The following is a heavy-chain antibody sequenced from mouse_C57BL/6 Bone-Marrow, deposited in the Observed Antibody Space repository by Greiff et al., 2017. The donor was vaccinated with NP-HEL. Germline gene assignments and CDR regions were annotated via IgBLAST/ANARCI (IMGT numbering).Heavy chain of an antibody. CDR2: IDPSDSYT. V-gene: IGHV1-69*01. CDR1: GYTFTSYW. D-gene: IGHD1-1*01. Sequence: QVQLQQPGAELVMPGASVKLSCKASGYTFTSYWMHWVKQRPGQGLEWIGEIDPSDSYTNYNQKFKGKSTLTVDKSSSTAYMQLSSLTSEDSAVYYCARNAYGSSLDYWGQDTTLTVSS. J-gene: IGHJ2*01. CDR3: ARNAYGSSLDY.